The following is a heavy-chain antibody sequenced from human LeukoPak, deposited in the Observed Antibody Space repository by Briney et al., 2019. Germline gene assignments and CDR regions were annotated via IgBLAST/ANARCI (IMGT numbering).Heavy chain of an antibody. Sequence: SETLSLTCTVSGGSISSSSYYWGWIRQPPGKELEWIGSIYFTGSSYYNPSLKSRVTISVDTSKNRFSLKVRSVTAADTAVYYCARQPAQSGWSNWGQGTLVTVSS. J-gene: IGHJ4*02. CDR1: GGSISSSSYY. V-gene: IGHV4-39*01. CDR3: ARQPAQSGWSN. D-gene: IGHD6-19*01. CDR2: IYFTGSS.